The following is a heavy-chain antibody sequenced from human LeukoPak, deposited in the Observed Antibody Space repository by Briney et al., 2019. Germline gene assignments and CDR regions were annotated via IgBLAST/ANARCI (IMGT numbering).Heavy chain of an antibody. CDR3: VTFSMIVVVISD. D-gene: IGHD3-22*01. J-gene: IGHJ4*02. CDR1: GFTFSNAW. V-gene: IGHV3-15*01. CDR2: IKSKTDGGTT. Sequence: PGGSLRLSCAASGFTFSNAWMSWVRQAPGKGLEWVGRIKSKTDGGTTDYAAPVKGRFTISRDDSKNTLYLRMNSLKTEDTALYYCVTFSMIVVVISDWGRGTLVTVSS.